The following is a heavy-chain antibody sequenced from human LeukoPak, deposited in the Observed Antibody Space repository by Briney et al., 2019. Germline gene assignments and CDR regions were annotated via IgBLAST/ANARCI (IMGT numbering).Heavy chain of an antibody. Sequence: GGSLRLSCAASGFTFSSYAMHWVRQAPGEGLEYVSGISMNGGTTYYANSVKGRFTISRDNSKNTLYLQMGSLRSEDMAVYHCARWYNSLDIWGQGTTVTVSS. CDR3: ARWYNSLDI. V-gene: IGHV3-64*01. D-gene: IGHD1-1*01. CDR1: GFTFSSYA. J-gene: IGHJ6*02. CDR2: ISMNGGTT.